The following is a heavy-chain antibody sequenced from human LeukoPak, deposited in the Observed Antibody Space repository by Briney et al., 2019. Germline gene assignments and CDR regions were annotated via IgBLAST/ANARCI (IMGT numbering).Heavy chain of an antibody. CDR2: IYYSGST. Sequence: SETLSLTCTVSGGSISSSSYYWGWIRQPPGKGLEWIGSIYYSGSTYYNPSLKSRVTISVDTSKNQFSLKLSSVTAADTAVYYCAGEWELLYWGQGTLVTVSS. CDR1: GGSISSSSYY. J-gene: IGHJ4*02. CDR3: AGEWELLY. V-gene: IGHV4-39*07. D-gene: IGHD1-26*01.